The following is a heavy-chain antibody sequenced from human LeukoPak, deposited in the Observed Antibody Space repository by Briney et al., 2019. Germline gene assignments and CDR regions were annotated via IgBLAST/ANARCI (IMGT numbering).Heavy chain of an antibody. CDR1: GYTFTSYP. Sequence: ASVKVSCKASGYTFTSYPINWVRQAPGQRLEWMGWINVGNGNTKYSQKFQGRVTFTRDTSANTAYMEVSSLKSEDMAVYYCAIGETPGSYYRSWGQGTLVTVSS. CDR2: INVGNGNT. V-gene: IGHV1-3*01. CDR3: AIGETPGSYYRS. J-gene: IGHJ5*02. D-gene: IGHD3-10*01.